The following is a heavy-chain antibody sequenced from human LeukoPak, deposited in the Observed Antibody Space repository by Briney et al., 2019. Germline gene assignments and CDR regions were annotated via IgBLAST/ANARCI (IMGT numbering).Heavy chain of an antibody. CDR1: GFTFSTYW. J-gene: IGHJ4*02. D-gene: IGHD3-16*01. CDR3: VRGWADTVMSRMDS. CDR2: IKQDGSAK. Sequence: GGSLRLSCAASGFTFSTYWMNWVRQAPGKGLEWMANIKQDGSAKFYADSVKGRFTISRDNAKTSLYLQMNSLRAEDTAVYYCVRGWADTVMSRMDSWGQGTLVTVSS. V-gene: IGHV3-7*01.